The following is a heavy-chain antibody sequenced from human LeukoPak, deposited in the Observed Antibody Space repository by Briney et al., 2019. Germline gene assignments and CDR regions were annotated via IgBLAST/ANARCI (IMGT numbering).Heavy chain of an antibody. J-gene: IGHJ4*02. CDR1: GGSISSSSYY. Sequence: SSETLSLTCTVSGGSISSSSYYWGWIRQPPGKGLEWIGSIYYSGSTYYNPSLKSRVTISVDTSKNQFSLKLSSVTAADTAVYYCARHGSAATTWAAQVDYWGQGTLVTVSS. D-gene: IGHD5-24*01. CDR3: ARHGSAATTWAAQVDY. V-gene: IGHV4-39*01. CDR2: IYYSGST.